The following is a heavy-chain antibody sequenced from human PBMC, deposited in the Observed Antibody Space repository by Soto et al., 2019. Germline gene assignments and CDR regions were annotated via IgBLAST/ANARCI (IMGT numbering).Heavy chain of an antibody. V-gene: IGHV4-39*02. CDR3: AKREDSSRFGYMDI. D-gene: IGHD3-16*01. J-gene: IGHJ6*02. CDR1: NGSVRRNSYF. Sequence: QLQLQESGPGLVKPSETLSLTCSVSNGSVRRNSYFWDWIRQPPGKDLEWIGSIYSSGSTHYNSVLRSRLTISVDTSKNTFSLNLRSVTAADTAVYFCAKREDSSRFGYMDIWGHGTAVTVS. CDR2: IYSSGST.